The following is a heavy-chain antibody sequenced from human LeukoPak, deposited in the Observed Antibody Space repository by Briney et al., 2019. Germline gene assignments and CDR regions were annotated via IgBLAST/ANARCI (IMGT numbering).Heavy chain of an antibody. CDR3: ARDVVRTSCLDY. D-gene: IGHD2-2*01. CDR2: FYHGGST. V-gene: IGHV4-38-2*02. CDR1: GYSISTGYY. Sequence: SETLSLTCIVSGYSISTGYYWDWIRQPPGKGLEWIGTFYHGGSTYYNPSLKSRVTISVDTSKNQFSLKLSSVTAADTAVYYCARDVVRTSCLDYWGQGTMVTVSS. J-gene: IGHJ3*01.